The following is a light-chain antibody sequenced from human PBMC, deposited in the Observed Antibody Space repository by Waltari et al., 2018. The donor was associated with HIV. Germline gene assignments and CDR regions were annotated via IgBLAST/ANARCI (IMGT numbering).Light chain of an antibody. CDR3: SSYTSSDTVV. J-gene: IGLJ2*01. Sequence: QSALTQPASVSGSPGQSITISCTGTTSDVGGYNSVSWYQPHPAKAPKLVILDVSNRPSGVSIRFSGSKSGNTASLTISGLQAEDEAFYYCSSYTSSDTVVFGGGTKVTVL. CDR1: TSDVGGYNS. CDR2: DVS. V-gene: IGLV2-14*03.